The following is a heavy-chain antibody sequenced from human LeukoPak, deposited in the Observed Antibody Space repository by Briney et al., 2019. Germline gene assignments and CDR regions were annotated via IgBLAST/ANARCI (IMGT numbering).Heavy chain of an antibody. D-gene: IGHD5-24*01. CDR1: GFTFSDYS. CDR3: ARDYKYAFDN. V-gene: IGHV3-48*01. J-gene: IGHJ4*02. CDR2: IGIDSGNT. Sequence: GGSLRLSCAASGFTFSDYSMNWVRQAPGKGLEWISYIGIDSGNTNYADSVKGRFTISGDKARNSLYLQMNSLRVEDTAVYYCARDYKYAFDNWGQGTLVTVSS.